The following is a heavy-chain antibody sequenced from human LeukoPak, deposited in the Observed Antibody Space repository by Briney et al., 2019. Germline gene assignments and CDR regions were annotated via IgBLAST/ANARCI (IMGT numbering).Heavy chain of an antibody. CDR1: GFTFSSDW. CDR3: ARGDYYDRRFDY. Sequence: GGSLRLSCAASGFTFSSDWMNWVRQAPGKGLEWVADIKQDGSEKYYVDSVKGRFTISRDNAKNTLYLLTNSLRAEDTAVYYCARGDYYDRRFDYWGQGTLVTVSS. J-gene: IGHJ4*02. V-gene: IGHV3-7*01. D-gene: IGHD3-22*01. CDR2: IKQDGSEK.